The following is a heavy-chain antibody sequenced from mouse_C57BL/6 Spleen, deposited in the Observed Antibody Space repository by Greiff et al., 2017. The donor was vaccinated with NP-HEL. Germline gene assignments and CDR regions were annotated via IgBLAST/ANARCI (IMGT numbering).Heavy chain of an antibody. V-gene: IGHV1-52*01. D-gene: IGHD4-1*01. CDR3: ARRLGRGGFAY. CDR2: IDPSDSET. CDR1: GYTFTSYW. J-gene: IGHJ3*01. Sequence: VQLQQSGAELVRPGSSVKLSCKASGYTFTSYWMHWVKQRPIQGLEWIGNIDPSDSETHYNQKFKDKATLTVEKSSSTAYMQLSSLTSEDSAVYYCARRLGRGGFAYWGQGTLVTVSA.